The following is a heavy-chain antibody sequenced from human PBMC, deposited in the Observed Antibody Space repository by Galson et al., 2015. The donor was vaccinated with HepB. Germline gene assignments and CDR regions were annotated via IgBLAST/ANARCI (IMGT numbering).Heavy chain of an antibody. J-gene: IGHJ3*02. CDR3: ARYFSSRDAFDI. CDR2: IYYSGTT. Sequence: TLSLTCTVSGGSISTYYWSWIRQPPGKRLEWIGYIYYSGTTNYNPSLKSRVTISIHTSKNQFSLKLRSVTAADTAVYYCARYFSSRDAFDIWSQGTMVTVSS. D-gene: IGHD6-13*01. CDR1: GGSISTYY. V-gene: IGHV4-59*08.